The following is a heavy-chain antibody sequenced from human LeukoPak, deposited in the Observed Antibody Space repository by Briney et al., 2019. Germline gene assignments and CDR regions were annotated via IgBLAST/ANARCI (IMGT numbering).Heavy chain of an antibody. CDR3: ATGGAVRYFTTYYFDY. CDR2: FDPEDGET. D-gene: IGHD3-9*01. CDR1: GYTLTELS. J-gene: IGHJ4*02. Sequence: ASVKVSCKVSGYTLTELSMHWVRQAPGKGLEWMGGFDPEDGETIYAQKFQGRVTMTEDTSTDTAYMELSSLRSEDTAVYYCATGGAVRYFTTYYFDYWGQGTLVTVSS. V-gene: IGHV1-24*01.